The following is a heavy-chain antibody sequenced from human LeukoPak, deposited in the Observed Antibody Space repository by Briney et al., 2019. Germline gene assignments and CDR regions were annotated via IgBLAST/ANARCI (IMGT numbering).Heavy chain of an antibody. CDR2: IIPIFGTA. V-gene: IGHV1-69*05. CDR1: GGTFSSYA. D-gene: IGHD3-10*01. Sequence: SVKVSCKASGGTFSSYAISWVRQAPGQGLEWMGGIIPIFGTANYAQKFQGRVTITTDESTSTAYMELSSLRSEDTAVYYCAKAYYYGSGNENYFDYWGQGTLVTVSS. CDR3: AKAYYYGSGNENYFDY. J-gene: IGHJ4*02.